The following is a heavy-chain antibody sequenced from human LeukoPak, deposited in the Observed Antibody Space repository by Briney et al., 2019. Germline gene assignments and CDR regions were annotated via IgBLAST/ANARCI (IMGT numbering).Heavy chain of an antibody. Sequence: PSETLSLTCTVSGGSLNSSNYYWRWTRQPPGQGLEWIGSIYYSGSTYYNPSLKSRVTISVDTSKNQFSLKVSSVTSADTAVYYCARGLLWFGESLDHYWGQGTLVTVSS. CDR2: IYYSGST. CDR3: ARGLLWFGESLDHY. J-gene: IGHJ4*02. CDR1: GGSLNSSNYY. V-gene: IGHV4-39*02. D-gene: IGHD3-10*01.